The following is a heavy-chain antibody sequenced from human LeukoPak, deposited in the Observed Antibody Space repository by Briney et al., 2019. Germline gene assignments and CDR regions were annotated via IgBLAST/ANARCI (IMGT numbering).Heavy chain of an antibody. Sequence: PSETLSLTCVVSDGSISSSNWWSWVRQPPGKGLEWIGEIYHSGSANYNPSLKSRVTISVDKSKNQFSLKLSSVTAADTAMYYCARYCSSSSCWGAFDIWGQGTMVTVSS. CDR3: ARYCSSSSCWGAFDI. V-gene: IGHV4/OR15-8*01. J-gene: IGHJ3*02. D-gene: IGHD2-2*01. CDR2: IYHSGSA. CDR1: DGSISSSNW.